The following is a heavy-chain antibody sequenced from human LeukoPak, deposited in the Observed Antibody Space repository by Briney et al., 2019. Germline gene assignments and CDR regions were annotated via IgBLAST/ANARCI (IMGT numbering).Heavy chain of an antibody. D-gene: IGHD3-10*01. J-gene: IGHJ4*02. CDR3: ARGMVRGVINY. Sequence: PSETLSLTCTVSGASISSGSYYWTWLRQPGGKGLEWIGLLYTSGTTNYNTSLKSRVTISMDRSKNQFSLNLTSVTAADTAMYYCARGMVRGVINYWGQGTLVTVPS. V-gene: IGHV4-61*02. CDR1: GASISSGSYY. CDR2: LYTSGTT.